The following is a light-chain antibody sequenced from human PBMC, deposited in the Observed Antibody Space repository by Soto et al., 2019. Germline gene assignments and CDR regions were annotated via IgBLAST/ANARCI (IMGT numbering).Light chain of an antibody. CDR2: KAS. CDR1: QSISSW. V-gene: IGKV1-5*03. Sequence: EIQMTQSPSTLSASVGDRVTITCLASQSISSWLAWYQQKPGKAPKLLIYKASSLESGVPSRFSGSGSGTEFTLTISSLQPDDFATYYCQQYNSYSWTFGQGTKVDI. J-gene: IGKJ1*01. CDR3: QQYNSYSWT.